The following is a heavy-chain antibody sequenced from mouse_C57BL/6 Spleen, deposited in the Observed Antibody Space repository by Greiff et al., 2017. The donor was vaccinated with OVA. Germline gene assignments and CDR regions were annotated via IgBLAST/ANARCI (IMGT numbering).Heavy chain of an antibody. CDR3: ATHYYSSSPYYAMDY. CDR2: IYPGDGDT. CDR1: GYAFSSSW. D-gene: IGHD1-1*01. V-gene: IGHV1-82*01. Sequence: QVQLQQSGPELVKPGASVKISCKASGYAFSSSWMTWVKQRPGKGLEWIGRIYPGDGDTNYNGKFKGKATLTADKSSSTAYMQLSSLTSEDSAVYFCATHYYSSSPYYAMDYWGQGTSVTVSS. J-gene: IGHJ4*01.